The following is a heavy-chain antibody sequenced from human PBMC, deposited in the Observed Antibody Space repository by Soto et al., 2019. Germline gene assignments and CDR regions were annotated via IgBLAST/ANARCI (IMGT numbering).Heavy chain of an antibody. Sequence: ASVKVSCKVSGYTLTELSMHWVRQAPGKGLEWMGGFDPEDGETIYAQKFQGRVTMTEDTSTDTAYMELSSLRSEDTAVYYRATDRRFGELHADYYYYYGMDVWGQGTTVTVSS. J-gene: IGHJ6*02. V-gene: IGHV1-24*01. CDR1: GYTLTELS. CDR3: ATDRRFGELHADYYYYYGMDV. CDR2: FDPEDGET. D-gene: IGHD3-10*01.